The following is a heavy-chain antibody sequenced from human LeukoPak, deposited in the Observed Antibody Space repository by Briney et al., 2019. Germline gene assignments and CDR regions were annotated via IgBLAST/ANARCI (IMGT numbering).Heavy chain of an antibody. V-gene: IGHV4-34*01. J-gene: IGHJ4*02. Sequence: PSETLSLTCAVYGGSFSGYYWSWIRQPPGKGLEWIGEINHSGSTNYNPSLKSRVTISVDTSKNQFSLKLSSVTAADTAVNYCARGTMTTVTYYFDYWGQGTLVTVSS. D-gene: IGHD4-17*01. CDR2: INHSGST. CDR1: GGSFSGYY. CDR3: ARGTMTTVTYYFDY.